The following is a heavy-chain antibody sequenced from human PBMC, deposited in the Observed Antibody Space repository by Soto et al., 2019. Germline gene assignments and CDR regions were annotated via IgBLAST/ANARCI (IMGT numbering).Heavy chain of an antibody. CDR2: ISAYNGNT. V-gene: IGHV1-18*01. Sequence: ASVKVSCKASGYTFTSYGISWVRQAPGQGLEWMGWISAYNGNTNYAQKLQGRVTMTTDTSTSTAYMELRSLRSDDTAVYYCALYGSGSYEYYFDYWGQGTLVTVSS. J-gene: IGHJ4*02. CDR3: ALYGSGSYEYYFDY. CDR1: GYTFTSYG. D-gene: IGHD3-10*01.